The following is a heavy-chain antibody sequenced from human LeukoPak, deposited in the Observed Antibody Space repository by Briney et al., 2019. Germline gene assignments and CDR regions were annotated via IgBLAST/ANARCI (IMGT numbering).Heavy chain of an antibody. CDR3: ARDYGSGSYPPGY. V-gene: IGHV3-30*02. D-gene: IGHD3-10*01. CDR1: GFTFSSYG. CDR2: IRYDGSNK. Sequence: PGGSLRLSCAASGFTFSSYGMHWVRQAPGKGLEWVAFIRYDGSNKYYADSVKGRFTISRDNSKNTLYLQMNSLRAEDTAVYYCARDYGSGSYPPGYWGQGTLVTVSS. J-gene: IGHJ4*02.